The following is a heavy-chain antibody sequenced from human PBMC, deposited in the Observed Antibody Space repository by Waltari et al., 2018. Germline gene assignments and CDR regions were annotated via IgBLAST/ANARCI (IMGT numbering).Heavy chain of an antibody. Sequence: QVQLQQWGAGLLKPSETLSLTCAVHGWSSSAYYWTWSRQPPGKGLEWIGEINHSGSTNYNPSRKSRVTISVDTSKNQFSLKLSSVTAADTAVYYCAREGHDYGDYDAFDIWGQGTMVTVSS. CDR2: INHSGST. D-gene: IGHD4-17*01. CDR3: AREGHDYGDYDAFDI. V-gene: IGHV4-34*01. J-gene: IGHJ3*02. CDR1: GWSSSAYY.